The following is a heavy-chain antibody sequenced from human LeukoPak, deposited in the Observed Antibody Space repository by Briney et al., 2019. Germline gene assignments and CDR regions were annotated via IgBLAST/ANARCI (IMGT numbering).Heavy chain of an antibody. V-gene: IGHV3-74*01. CDR2: IKSDGSET. CDR3: ARVPLAAPSMGIDY. Sequence: GSLRLSCAASGFTFTSYWMHWVRQAPGKGLVWVSRIKSDGSETTYADFVKGRFTISRDNAKNTLYLQMNSLRAEDTAVYYCARVPLAAPSMGIDYWGQGTLVTVSS. CDR1: GFTFTSYW. D-gene: IGHD6-13*01. J-gene: IGHJ4*02.